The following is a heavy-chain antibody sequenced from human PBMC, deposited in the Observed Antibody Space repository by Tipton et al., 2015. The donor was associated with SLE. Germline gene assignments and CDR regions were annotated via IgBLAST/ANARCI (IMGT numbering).Heavy chain of an antibody. CDR1: GFTFSSYS. CDR3: ARVPRPDSSGSPLGY. J-gene: IGHJ4*02. CDR2: ISSSSSYI. V-gene: IGHV3-21*01. D-gene: IGHD3-22*01. Sequence: GSLRLSCAASGFTFSSYSMNWVRQAPGKGLEWASSISSSSSYIYYADSVKGRFTISRDNAKNSLYLQMNSLRAEDTAVYYCARVPRPDSSGSPLGYWGQGTPVTVSS.